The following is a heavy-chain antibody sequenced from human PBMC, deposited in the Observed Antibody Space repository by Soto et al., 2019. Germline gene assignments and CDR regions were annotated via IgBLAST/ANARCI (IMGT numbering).Heavy chain of an antibody. J-gene: IGHJ6*02. D-gene: IGHD6-25*01. V-gene: IGHV3-43*01. CDR1: GFTFDDYT. CDR3: AKDSSAARGDYYGMDV. Sequence: PGGSLRLSCAASGFTFDDYTMHWVRQAPGKGLEWVSLISWDGGSTYYADSVKGRFTISRDNSKNSLYLQMNSLRTEDTALYYCAKDSSAARGDYYGMDVWGQGTTVTVSS. CDR2: ISWDGGST.